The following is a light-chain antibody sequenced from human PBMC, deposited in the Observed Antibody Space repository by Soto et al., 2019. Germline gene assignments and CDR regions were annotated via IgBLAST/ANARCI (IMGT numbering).Light chain of an antibody. CDR2: DAS. J-gene: IGKJ1*01. CDR1: QSVSSY. CDR3: QQRKGVPVT. Sequence: EIVLTQSPATLSLSPGERATLSCRASQSVSSYLAWYQQKPGQAPRLLIYDASNRATGIPARFSGSGSGTDFTLTISSLEPEDFAVYYCQQRKGVPVTFGQGTDVDSK. V-gene: IGKV3-11*01.